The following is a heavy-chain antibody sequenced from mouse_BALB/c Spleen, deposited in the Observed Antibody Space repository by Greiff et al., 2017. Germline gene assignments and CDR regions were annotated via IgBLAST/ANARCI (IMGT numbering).Heavy chain of an antibody. CDR2: IRNKANGYTT. CDR3: ARGIYYDYFDY. CDR1: GFTFTDYY. V-gene: IGHV7-3*02. Sequence: EVHLVESGGGLVQPGGSLRLSCATSGFTFTDYYMSWVRQLPGKALEWLGFIRNKANGYTTEYSASVKGRFTISRDNSQSILYLQMNTLRAEDSATYYCARGIYYDYFDYWGQGTTLTVSS. D-gene: IGHD2-4*01. J-gene: IGHJ2*01.